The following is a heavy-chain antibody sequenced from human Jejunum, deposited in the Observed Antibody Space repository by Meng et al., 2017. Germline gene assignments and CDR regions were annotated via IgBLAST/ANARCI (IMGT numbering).Heavy chain of an antibody. Sequence: GESLKISCAASGFTFSSYAMSWVRQAPGQGLEWVSAISGSGGSTYYADSVKGRFTISRDNSKNTLYQQMSSLRDEDTAVYCCAKGDRIVVVVVSYFDYWGQGTLVTVSS. CDR1: GFTFSSYA. D-gene: IGHD2-15*01. V-gene: IGHV3-23*01. CDR2: ISGSGGST. J-gene: IGHJ4*02. CDR3: AKGDRIVVVVVSYFDY.